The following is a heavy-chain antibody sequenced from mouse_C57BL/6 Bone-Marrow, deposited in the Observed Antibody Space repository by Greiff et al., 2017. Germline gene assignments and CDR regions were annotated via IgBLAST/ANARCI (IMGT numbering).Heavy chain of an antibody. CDR1: GFTFSDYG. J-gene: IGHJ4*01. V-gene: IGHV5-17*01. CDR3: ARQGTTDAMDY. D-gene: IGHD1-1*01. Sequence: EVNLVESGGGLVKPGGSLKLSCAASGFTFSDYGMHWVRQAPEKGLEWVAYISSGSSTIYYADKVKGRFTISRDNAKNTLFLQMTRLRSEDTAMDYCARQGTTDAMDYWGQGTSVTGSS. CDR2: ISSGSSTI.